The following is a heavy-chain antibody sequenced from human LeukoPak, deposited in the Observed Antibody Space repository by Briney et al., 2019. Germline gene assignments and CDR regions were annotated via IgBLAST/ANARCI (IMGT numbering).Heavy chain of an antibody. CDR3: ARDERLDAFDI. V-gene: IGHV1-8*03. CDR1: GYTFTSYD. CDR2: MNPNSGNT. D-gene: IGHD3-3*01. Sequence: GASVKVSCKASGYTFTSYDINWVRQATGQGLEWMGWMNPNSGNTGYAQKFQGRVTITRNTSISTAYMELSRLRSDDTAVYYCARDERLDAFDIWGQGTMVTVSS. J-gene: IGHJ3*02.